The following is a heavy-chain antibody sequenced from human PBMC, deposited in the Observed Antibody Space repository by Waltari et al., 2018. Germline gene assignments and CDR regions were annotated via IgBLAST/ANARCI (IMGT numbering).Heavy chain of an antibody. Sequence: QVQLVQSGAEVKKPGSSVKVSCKASGGTFSSYAISWVRQAPGQGLEWMGGIMPSFGTANYAQKVQGRVTITADESTSTAYMELSSLRSEDTAVYYCARRNGRAAAGGYYYYGMDVWGQGTTVTVSS. CDR1: GGTFSSYA. CDR2: IMPSFGTA. CDR3: ARRNGRAAAGGYYYYGMDV. J-gene: IGHJ6*02. D-gene: IGHD6-13*01. V-gene: IGHV1-69*01.